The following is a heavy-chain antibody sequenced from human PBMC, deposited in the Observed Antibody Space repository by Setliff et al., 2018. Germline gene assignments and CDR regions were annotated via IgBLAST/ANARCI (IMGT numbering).Heavy chain of an antibody. J-gene: IGHJ3*02. CDR2: IYAGDSDT. CDR1: GYSFANSW. V-gene: IGHV5-51*01. D-gene: IGHD1-26*01. CDR3: ARVGPLTDDAFDI. Sequence: GESLKISCKGSGYSFANSWIAWVRQMPGKGLERMGVIYAGDSDTTYSPSFQGQVTISADKSINTAYLQWSSLKASDTAIYYCARVGPLTDDAFDIWGQGTMVTVSS.